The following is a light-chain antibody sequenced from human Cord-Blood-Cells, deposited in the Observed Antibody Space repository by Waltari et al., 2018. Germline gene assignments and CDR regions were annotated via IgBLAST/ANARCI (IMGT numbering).Light chain of an antibody. J-gene: IGLJ3*02. CDR3: CSYAGSYTFHWV. Sequence: QSALTQPRSVSRSPGQSVTISCTGTSSDVGGYNYVSWYQQHPGKAPTLMIYDVSTRPLGVPDRFSGSKSGNTASLTISGLQAEDEADYYCCSYAGSYTFHWVFGGGTKLTVL. V-gene: IGLV2-11*02. CDR2: DVS. CDR1: SSDVGGYNY.